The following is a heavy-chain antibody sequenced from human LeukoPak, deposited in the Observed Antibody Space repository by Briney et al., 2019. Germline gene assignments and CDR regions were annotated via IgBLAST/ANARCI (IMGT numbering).Heavy chain of an antibody. J-gene: IGHJ6*03. CDR3: ARGTVVGARADYYYYMDV. CDR1: GFTFSSYW. Sequence: GGSLRLSCAASGFTFSSYWMSWVRQAPGKGLEWVANIKQDGSEKYYVDSVKGRFTISRDNAKNSLYLQMNSLRAEDTAVYYCARGTVVGARADYYYYMDVWGKGTTVTVSS. CDR2: IKQDGSEK. V-gene: IGHV3-7*01. D-gene: IGHD1-26*01.